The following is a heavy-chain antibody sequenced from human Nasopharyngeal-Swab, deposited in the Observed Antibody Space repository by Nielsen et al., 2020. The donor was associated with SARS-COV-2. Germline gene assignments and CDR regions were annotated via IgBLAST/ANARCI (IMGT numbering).Heavy chain of an antibody. V-gene: IGHV3-48*02. CDR3: ARDVGIVGATLDN. D-gene: IGHD1-26*01. Sequence: GGSLRLSCAASGFTISSNGMNWVRPAPGKGLEWVASISSSSSTSYYADSVKGRFTISRDNPKNSLYLQMNSLRDEDTAVYYCARDVGIVGATLDNWGQGTLVTGSS. CDR1: GFTISSNG. J-gene: IGHJ4*02. CDR2: ISSSSSTS.